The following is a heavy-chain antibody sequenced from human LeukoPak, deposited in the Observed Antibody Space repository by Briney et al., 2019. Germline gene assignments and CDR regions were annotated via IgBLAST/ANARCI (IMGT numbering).Heavy chain of an antibody. Sequence: SETLTLTCTVSGGSISSYYWSWTRQPAGKGLEWIGRIYTSGSTNYNPSLKSRVTMSVDTPKNQFPLKLSSVTAADTAVYYCARDKQNWGAFDIWGQGTMVTVSS. V-gene: IGHV4-4*07. CDR2: IYTSGST. D-gene: IGHD7-27*01. J-gene: IGHJ3*02. CDR1: GGSISSYY. CDR3: ARDKQNWGAFDI.